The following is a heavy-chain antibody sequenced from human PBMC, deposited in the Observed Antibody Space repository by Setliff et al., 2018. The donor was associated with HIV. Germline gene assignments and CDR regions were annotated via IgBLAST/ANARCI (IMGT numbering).Heavy chain of an antibody. CDR1: GFIFNTYG. Sequence: GGSLRLSCVASGFIFNTYGMHWVRQTPGKGLEWVAVMWYDGSDTYYADSVKGRFTISRDNSKNTVYLQMNRLRVDDTAVYYCARDSFGSGSYVYYFEYWGQGTLVTVTS. CDR2: MWYDGSDT. D-gene: IGHD3-10*01. V-gene: IGHV3-33*01. J-gene: IGHJ4*02. CDR3: ARDSFGSGSYVYYFEY.